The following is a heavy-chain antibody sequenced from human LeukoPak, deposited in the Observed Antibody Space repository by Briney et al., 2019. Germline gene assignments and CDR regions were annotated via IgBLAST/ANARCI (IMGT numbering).Heavy chain of an antibody. CDR2: ISSSSSTI. V-gene: IGHV3-48*01. J-gene: IGHJ4*02. CDR3: AIRRWDY. Sequence: GGSLRLSCAVSGLTFSSYSMNWVRQAPGKGLEWVSYISSSSSTIYYADSVKGRFTISRDNAKNSLYLQMNSLRAEDTALYYCAIRRWDYWDQGTLVTVSS. CDR1: GLTFSSYS. D-gene: IGHD4-23*01.